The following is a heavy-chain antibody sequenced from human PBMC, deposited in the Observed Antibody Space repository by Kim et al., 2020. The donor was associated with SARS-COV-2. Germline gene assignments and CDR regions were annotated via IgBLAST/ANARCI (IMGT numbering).Heavy chain of an antibody. CDR3: ARDRSTSWYYFDY. Sequence: AQKCQGRVTRTTDTSTSTAYMELRSLRSDDTAVYYCARDRSTSWYYFDYWGQGTLVTVSS. J-gene: IGHJ4*02. V-gene: IGHV1-18*01. D-gene: IGHD6-13*01.